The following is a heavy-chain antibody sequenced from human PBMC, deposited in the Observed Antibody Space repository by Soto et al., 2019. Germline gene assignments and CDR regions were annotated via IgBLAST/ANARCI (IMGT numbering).Heavy chain of an antibody. CDR3: ARDWAAIPDV. CDR2: ISADGAYK. D-gene: IGHD2-2*01. V-gene: IGHV3-30-3*01. CDR1: GFTFRSYG. J-gene: IGHJ4*02. Sequence: QVQLVESGGGVVQPGTSLKLSCTVSGFTFRSYGLHWVRQAPGKGLEWLTVISADGAYKTYARSVRGRFTVSRDDPKNTLYLQMDSLRPEDTAVYYCARDWAAIPDVWGQGTLVTVSS.